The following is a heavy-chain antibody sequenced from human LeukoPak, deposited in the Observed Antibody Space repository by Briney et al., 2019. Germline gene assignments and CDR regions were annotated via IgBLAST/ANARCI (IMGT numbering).Heavy chain of an antibody. CDR1: GYTFTGHY. D-gene: IGHD3-16*01. J-gene: IGHJ4*02. CDR2: INPDSGDT. CDR3: ATQRGSYRWGTDFDY. V-gene: IGHV1-2*02. Sequence: ASVKVSCKASGYTFTGHYIHWVRQAPGEGLEWMGGINPDSGDTNYAQKFQGRVTMTRDTSISTAYMELSRLRSDDTAVYYCATQRGSYRWGTDFDYWGQGTLVTVSS.